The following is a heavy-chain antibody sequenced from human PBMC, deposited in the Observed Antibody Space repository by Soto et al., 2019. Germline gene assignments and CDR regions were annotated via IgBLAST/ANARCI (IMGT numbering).Heavy chain of an antibody. J-gene: IGHJ6*02. CDR1: DGSFSSISNHY. CDR2: ISNSGYT. V-gene: IGHV4-4*09. Sequence: QVQLQASGPGLVRPSEILSLTCTFSDGSFSSISNHYCSWIRQPPGKRLEWLGYISNSGYTSYNPYLRSRLSISVDTSKNQVSLNLASVTAADTAVYYCTTQGFRPLHGLVDVWGPGTTVTVSS. CDR3: TTQGFRPLHGLVDV.